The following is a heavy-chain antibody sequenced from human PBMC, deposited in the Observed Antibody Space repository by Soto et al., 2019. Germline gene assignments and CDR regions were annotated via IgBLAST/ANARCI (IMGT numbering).Heavy chain of an antibody. V-gene: IGHV3-23*01. D-gene: IGHD1-26*01. J-gene: IGHJ4*02. CDR1: GFSFSSYA. CDR2: IRGRGGTT. CDR3: AKVIVEWELLNAFDS. Sequence: PGESLKISCAASGFSFSSYAMGWVRQAPGKGLEGVSGIRGRGGTTYYADSVKGRFTISRDNSKNTLFLQMDSLRAEDTAIYYCAKVIVEWELLNAFDSWGQGTLVTVSS.